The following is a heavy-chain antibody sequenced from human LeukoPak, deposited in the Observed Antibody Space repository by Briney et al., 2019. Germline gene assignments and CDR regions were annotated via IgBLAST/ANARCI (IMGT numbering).Heavy chain of an antibody. CDR1: GGSISSGSYY. V-gene: IGHV4-61*02. Sequence: PSETLSLTCTVSGGSISSGSYYWSWIRQPAGKGLEWIGRIYTSGSTNYNPSLKSRVTISVDTSKNQFSLKLSSVTAADTAVYYCVRDVGAGTFHYYYYMDVWGKGTTVTISS. CDR2: IYTSGST. D-gene: IGHD6-19*01. J-gene: IGHJ6*03. CDR3: VRDVGAGTFHYYYYMDV.